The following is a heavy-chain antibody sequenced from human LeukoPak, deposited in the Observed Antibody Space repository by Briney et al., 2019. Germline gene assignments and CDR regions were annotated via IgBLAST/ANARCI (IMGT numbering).Heavy chain of an antibody. Sequence: GGSLRLSCAASGFTSSSYEMNWVRQAPGKGLEWVSYISSSGSTIYYADSVKGRFTISRDNAKNSLYLQMNSLRAEDTAVYYCAREGSGWYGDAFDIWGQGTMVTVSS. J-gene: IGHJ3*02. D-gene: IGHD6-19*01. CDR2: ISSSGSTI. CDR3: AREGSGWYGDAFDI. V-gene: IGHV3-48*03. CDR1: GFTSSSYE.